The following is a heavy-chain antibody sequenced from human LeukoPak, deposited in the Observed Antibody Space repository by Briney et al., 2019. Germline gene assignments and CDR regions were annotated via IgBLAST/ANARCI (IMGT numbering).Heavy chain of an antibody. D-gene: IGHD3-9*01. V-gene: IGHV3-11*01. CDR1: GFTFSDYN. J-gene: IGHJ6*02. CDR2: ITNGGSTI. CDR3: ARSIGLTGGGVDV. Sequence: KPGGSLRLSCAASGFTFSDYNMNWVRQAPGKGLEWVSYITNGGSTIRHADSVKGRFTISRDNAKKTLYLQMNSLRAEDTAVYYCARSIGLTGGGVDVWGQGTTVTVSS.